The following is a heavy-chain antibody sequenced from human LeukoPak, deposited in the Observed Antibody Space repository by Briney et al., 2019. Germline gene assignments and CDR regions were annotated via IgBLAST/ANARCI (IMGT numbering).Heavy chain of an antibody. CDR2: IKQDGSEK. D-gene: IGHD1-26*01. J-gene: IGHJ4*02. CDR3: ARDKVVGPSNFDY. CDR1: GFTFSSYW. V-gene: IGHV3-7*01. Sequence: GGSLRLSCAASGFTFSSYWMSWVRQAPGKGLEWVANIKQDGSEKYYVDSVKGRFTISRDNAKNSLYLQMNSLRAEDTAVYYCARDKVVGPSNFDYWGQGTLVAVSS.